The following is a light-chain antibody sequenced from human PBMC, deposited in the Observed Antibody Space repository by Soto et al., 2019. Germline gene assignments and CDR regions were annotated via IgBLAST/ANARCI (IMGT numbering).Light chain of an antibody. CDR2: GAS. J-gene: IGKJ5*01. V-gene: IGKV3-20*01. CDR1: QSVSSSY. Sequence: EIVLTQSPGTLSLSPGERATLSCRASQSVSSSYLAWYQQKPGQAPRLLIYGASSRATGIPDRFSGSGSGTDFTLTISRLEPEDFAVYYCQQYGSSPVQAIFGQGTRLEIK. CDR3: QQYGSSPVQAI.